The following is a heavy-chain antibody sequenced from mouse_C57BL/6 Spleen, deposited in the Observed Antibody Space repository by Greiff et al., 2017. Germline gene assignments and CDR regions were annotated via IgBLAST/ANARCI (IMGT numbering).Heavy chain of an antibody. CDR3: ARDYTPWYFDV. J-gene: IGHJ1*03. Sequence: EVKLVESGPGLVKPSQSLSLTCSVTGYSITSGYYWNWIRQFPGNKLEWMGYISYDGSNNYNPSLKNRISITRDTSKNQFFLKLNSVTTEDTATYYCARDYTPWYFDVWGTGTTVTVSS. CDR1: GYSITSGYY. CDR2: ISYDGSN. V-gene: IGHV3-6*01. D-gene: IGHD2-12*01.